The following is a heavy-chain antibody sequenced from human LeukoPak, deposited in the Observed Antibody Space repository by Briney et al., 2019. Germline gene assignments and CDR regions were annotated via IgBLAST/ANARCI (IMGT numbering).Heavy chain of an antibody. CDR3: ARSPHYCDSSGYTQYYFGY. D-gene: IGHD3-22*01. Sequence: SETLSLTCTVSGGSISSYYWSWIRQPPGKGLEWIGYIYYSGSTNYNPSLKSRVTISVDTSKNQFSLKLSSVTAADTAVYYCARSPHYCDSSGYTQYYFGYWGQGTLVTVSS. V-gene: IGHV4-59*08. CDR2: IYYSGST. CDR1: GGSISSYY. J-gene: IGHJ4*02.